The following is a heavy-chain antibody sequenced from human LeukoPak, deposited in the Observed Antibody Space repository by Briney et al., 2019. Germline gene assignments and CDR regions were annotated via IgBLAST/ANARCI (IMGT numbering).Heavy chain of an antibody. Sequence: GGSLRLSCAASGFTFSSYAMSWVRQAPGKGLEWVSAISGSGGSTYYADFVKGRFTISRDNSKNTLYLQMNSLRAEDTAVYYCAKAGGLAAAGTIWFDPWGQGTLVTVSS. CDR2: ISGSGGST. CDR1: GFTFSSYA. CDR3: AKAGGLAAAGTIWFDP. D-gene: IGHD6-13*01. V-gene: IGHV3-23*01. J-gene: IGHJ5*02.